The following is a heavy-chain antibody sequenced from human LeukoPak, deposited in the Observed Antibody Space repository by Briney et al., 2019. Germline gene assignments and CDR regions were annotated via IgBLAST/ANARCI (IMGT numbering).Heavy chain of an antibody. CDR2: INSDGSST. V-gene: IGHV3-74*01. D-gene: IGHD4-17*01. CDR1: GFTFSSYW. Sequence: GGSLRLSCAASGFTFSSYWMHWLRQARGQGLVWVSRINSDGSSTSYADSVKGRFTISRDNAKNTLYLQMNSLRAEDTAVYYCARARGDYDFDYWGQGTLVTVSS. CDR3: ARARGDYDFDY. J-gene: IGHJ4*02.